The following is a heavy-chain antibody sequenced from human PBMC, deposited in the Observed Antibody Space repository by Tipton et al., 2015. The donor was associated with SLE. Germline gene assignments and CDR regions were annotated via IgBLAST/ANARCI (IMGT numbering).Heavy chain of an antibody. D-gene: IGHD4-11*01. Sequence: SLRLFCAASGFTFSNYAMHWVRQAPGKGLEWVAVISYDGSNKYYADSVKGRFTISRDNSKNTLYLQMNSLRAEDTAVYYCAKDLIMTTVLYGMDVWGQGTTVTVSS. J-gene: IGHJ6*02. CDR2: ISYDGSNK. V-gene: IGHV3-30*04. CDR3: AKDLIMTTVLYGMDV. CDR1: GFTFSNYA.